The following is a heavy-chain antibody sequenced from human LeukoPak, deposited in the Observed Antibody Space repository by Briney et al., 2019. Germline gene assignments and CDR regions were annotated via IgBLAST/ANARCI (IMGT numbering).Heavy chain of an antibody. CDR1: GFTFSDYY. Sequence: PGGSLRPSCAASGFTFSDYYMSWIRQAPGKGLEWVSYISSSSSYTNYADSVKGRFTISRDNAKNSLYLQMNSLRAEDTAVYYCARVLSVVVPAAMYYYYGMDVWGQGTTVTVSS. V-gene: IGHV3-11*05. J-gene: IGHJ6*02. CDR3: ARVLSVVVPAAMYYYYGMDV. CDR2: ISSSSSYT. D-gene: IGHD2-2*01.